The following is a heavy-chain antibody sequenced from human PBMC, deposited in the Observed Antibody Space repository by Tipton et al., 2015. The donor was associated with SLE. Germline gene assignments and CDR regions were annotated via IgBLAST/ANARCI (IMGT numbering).Heavy chain of an antibody. CDR3: VRSSGYYIAF. V-gene: IGHV4-34*01. CDR1: GGSFSGYY. CDR2: INHSGNT. Sequence: LRLSCAVYGGSFSGYYWTWIRQPPGKGLEWIGEINHSGNTNYSPSLKSRVIMSVDTSKNQFSMRLDSLTAADTAIYYCVRSSGYYIAFWGQGTLVTVSS. J-gene: IGHJ4*02. D-gene: IGHD3-3*01.